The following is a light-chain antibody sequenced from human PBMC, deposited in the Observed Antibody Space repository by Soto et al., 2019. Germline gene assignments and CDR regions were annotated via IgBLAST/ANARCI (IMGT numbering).Light chain of an antibody. Sequence: QSALTQPASVSGSPGQSITISCTGTSSDVGGNKYVSRYQQYPGKVPKLLINKVSNRPSGVSNRFSGSKSGNTASLTISGLLAVDEADYFCTSSTSDSLYVFGTGTKVTVL. CDR1: SSDVGGNKY. J-gene: IGLJ1*01. CDR2: KVS. CDR3: TSSTSDSLYV. V-gene: IGLV2-14*01.